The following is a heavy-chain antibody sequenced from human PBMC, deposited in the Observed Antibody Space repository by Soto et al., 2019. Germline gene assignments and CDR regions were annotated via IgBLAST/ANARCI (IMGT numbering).Heavy chain of an antibody. CDR1: GGTFSSYT. J-gene: IGHJ6*02. CDR3: ARGSAVAVNYGMDV. V-gene: IGHV1-69*02. CDR2: IIPILGIA. Sequence: QVQLVQSGAEVKKPGSSVKVSCKASGGTFSSYTISWVRQAPGQGLEWMGRIIPILGIANYAQKFQGRVTITADKSTSTAYMELSSLRSEDTAVYYCARGSAVAVNYGMDVWGQGTTVTVSS. D-gene: IGHD6-19*01.